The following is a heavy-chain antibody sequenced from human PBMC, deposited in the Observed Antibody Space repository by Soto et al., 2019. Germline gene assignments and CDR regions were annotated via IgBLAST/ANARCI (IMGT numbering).Heavy chain of an antibody. CDR3: ARVSRPVFGVVIVSNWFDP. CDR2: IIPIFGTA. D-gene: IGHD3-3*01. J-gene: IGHJ5*02. CDR1: GGTFSSYA. Sequence: QVQLVQSGAEVKKPGSSVKVSCKASGGTFSSYAISWVRQAPGQGLEWMGGIIPIFGTANYARQFQGRVTITADESTSNAHMELSSLISEDTAVYYCARVSRPVFGVVIVSNWFDPWGQGTLVTVSS. V-gene: IGHV1-69*01.